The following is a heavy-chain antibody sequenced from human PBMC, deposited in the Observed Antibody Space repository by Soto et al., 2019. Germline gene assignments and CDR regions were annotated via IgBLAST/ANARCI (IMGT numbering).Heavy chain of an antibody. CDR1: GSDFCTYS. J-gene: IGHJ6*02. CDR2: VSLDGDSI. D-gene: IGHD3-3*01. CDR3: ARLYYDYV. V-gene: IGHV3-48*01. Sequence: GVSLRLSCRASGSDFCTYSMNWVRQAPGQGLGWSAYVSLDGDSIQYADSVKGRFTISRDDAENSLYLQMDGLRAEDTATYYCARLYYDYVWGQGTTVTVSS.